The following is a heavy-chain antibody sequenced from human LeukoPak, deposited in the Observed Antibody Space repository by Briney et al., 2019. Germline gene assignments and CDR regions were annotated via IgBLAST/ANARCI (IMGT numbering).Heavy chain of an antibody. Sequence: SSETLSLTCTVSGGSISSGGYYWSWIRQPPGKGLEWIGYIYHSGSTYYNPSLKSRVTISVDRSKNQFSLKLSSVTAAGTAVYYCAGVVPAALNNFDYWGQGTLVTVSS. D-gene: IGHD2-2*01. CDR3: AGVVPAALNNFDY. V-gene: IGHV4-30-2*01. CDR2: IYHSGST. CDR1: GGSISSGGYY. J-gene: IGHJ4*02.